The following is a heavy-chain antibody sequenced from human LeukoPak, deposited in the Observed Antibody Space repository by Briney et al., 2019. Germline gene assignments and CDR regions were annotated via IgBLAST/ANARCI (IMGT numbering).Heavy chain of an antibody. V-gene: IGHV1-8*01. CDR1: GYTFVSYD. Sequence: ASVTVSCTASGYTFVSYDINWVRQATGQGPEWMGWMSPKSGNTGYAQKFQGRITMTRDTSINTAYMELSGLISEDTAVHYCTRGPPNWGYDFWGQGTLVTVSS. J-gene: IGHJ4*02. CDR3: TRGPPNWGYDF. D-gene: IGHD7-27*01. CDR2: MSPKSGNT.